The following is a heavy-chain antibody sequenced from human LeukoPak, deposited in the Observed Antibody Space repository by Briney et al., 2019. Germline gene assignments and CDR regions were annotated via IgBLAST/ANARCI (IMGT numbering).Heavy chain of an antibody. CDR3: ARGVGSYYFDY. D-gene: IGHD1-26*01. Sequence: PGGSLRLSCAASGFTFSSYSMNWVRQAPGKGLEWVSVIYSGGSTYYADSVKGRFTISRDNSKNTLYLQMNSLRAEDTAVYYCARGVGSYYFDYWGQGTLVTVSS. V-gene: IGHV3-53*01. J-gene: IGHJ4*02. CDR1: GFTFSSYS. CDR2: IYSGGST.